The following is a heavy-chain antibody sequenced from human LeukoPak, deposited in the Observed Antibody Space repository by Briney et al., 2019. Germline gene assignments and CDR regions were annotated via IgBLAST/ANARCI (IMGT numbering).Heavy chain of an antibody. CDR1: GGSISSGGYS. V-gene: IGHV4-30-2*01. CDR2: IYHSGST. D-gene: IGHD2-15*01. CDR3: ARDVVGYFDY. J-gene: IGHJ4*02. Sequence: SQTLSLTCAVSGGSISSGGYSWSWIRQPPGKGLEWIGYIYHSGSTYYNPSLKSRVTISVDRPKNQFSLKLSSVTAADTAVYYCARDVVGYFDYWGQGTLVTVSS.